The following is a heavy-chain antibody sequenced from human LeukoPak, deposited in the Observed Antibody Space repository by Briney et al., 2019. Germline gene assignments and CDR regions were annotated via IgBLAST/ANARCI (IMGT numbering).Heavy chain of an antibody. CDR3: ARLRDDILTGYFDY. Sequence: ASVKVSRKASGYTFTGYYMHWVRQAPGQGLEWMGWINPNSGGTNYAQKFQGRVTMTRDTSISTAYMELSRLRSDDTAVYYCARLRDDILTGYFDYWGQGTLVTVSS. V-gene: IGHV1-2*02. CDR2: INPNSGGT. D-gene: IGHD3-9*01. CDR1: GYTFTGYY. J-gene: IGHJ4*02.